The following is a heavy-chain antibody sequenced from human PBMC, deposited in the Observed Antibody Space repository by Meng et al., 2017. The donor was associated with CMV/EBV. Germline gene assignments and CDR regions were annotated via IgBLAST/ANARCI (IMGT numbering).Heavy chain of an antibody. J-gene: IGHJ4*02. CDR3: AKVHDILTGYYDY. Sequence: GESLKISCAASGFTFSSYAMSWVRQAPGKGLEWVSAISGSGGSTYYADSVKGRFTISRDNSKNTLYLQMNSLRAEDTALYYCAKVHDILTGYYDYWARERWSPSPQ. V-gene: IGHV3-23*01. CDR1: GFTFSSYA. CDR2: ISGSGGST. D-gene: IGHD3-9*01.